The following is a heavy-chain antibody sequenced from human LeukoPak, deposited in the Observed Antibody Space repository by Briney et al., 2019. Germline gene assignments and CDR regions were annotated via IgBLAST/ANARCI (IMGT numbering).Heavy chain of an antibody. Sequence: GASVKVSCKAPGYTFTGYYMHWLRQAPGQGLEWMGRINPNSGGTNYAQKFQGRVTMTRDTSISTAYMELSRLRSDDTAVYYCARQGRDWNDVSDYWGQGTLVTVSS. CDR3: ARQGRDWNDVSDY. CDR2: INPNSGGT. D-gene: IGHD1-1*01. CDR1: GYTFTGYY. V-gene: IGHV1-2*06. J-gene: IGHJ4*02.